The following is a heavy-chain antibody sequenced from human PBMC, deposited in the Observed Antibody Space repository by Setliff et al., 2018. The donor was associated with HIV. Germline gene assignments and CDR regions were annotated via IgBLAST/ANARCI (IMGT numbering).Heavy chain of an antibody. CDR1: GYSFSSHP. V-gene: IGHV1-3*01. D-gene: IGHD3-3*02. Sequence: ASVKVSCKTSGYSFSSHPIHWVRQAPGQRLEWMGWLNGGNGNTKYAQKFQGRVTITRDTSASTAYMELSSLRSEDTAVYYCTRGGISDYWGQGTLVTVSS. CDR3: TRGGISDY. J-gene: IGHJ4*02. CDR2: LNGGNGNT.